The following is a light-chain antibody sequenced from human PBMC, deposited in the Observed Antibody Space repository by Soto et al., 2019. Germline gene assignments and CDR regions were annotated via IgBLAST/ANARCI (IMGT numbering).Light chain of an antibody. CDR3: QVWDSSSDHYV. CDR1: NIGSKS. CDR2: YDR. Sequence: SYELPQPPSVSVAPGKTTRITCGANNIGSKSVHWYQQKPGQAPVLVISYDRDRPSGIPERFSGSNSGNTATLTISRVEAGDEADYYCQVWDSSSDHYVFGTGTKLTVL. V-gene: IGLV3-21*04. J-gene: IGLJ1*01.